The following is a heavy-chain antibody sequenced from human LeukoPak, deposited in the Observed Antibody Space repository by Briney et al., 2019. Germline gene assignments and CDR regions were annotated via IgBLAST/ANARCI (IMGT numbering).Heavy chain of an antibody. D-gene: IGHD3-10*01. J-gene: IGHJ4*02. CDR2: IYHSGST. Sequence: SETLSLTCTVSGYSISSGYYWGWIRQPPGKGLEWIGSIYHSGSTYYNPSLKSRVTISVGTSKNQFSLKLSSVTAADTAVYYCARGRSSYYGSGSFDYWGQGTLVTVSS. V-gene: IGHV4-38-2*02. CDR3: ARGRSSYYGSGSFDY. CDR1: GYSISSGYY.